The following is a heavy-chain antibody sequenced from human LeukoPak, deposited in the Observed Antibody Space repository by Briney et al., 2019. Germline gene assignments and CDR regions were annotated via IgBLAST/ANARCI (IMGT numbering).Heavy chain of an antibody. Sequence: SSETLSLTCTVSGGSINSSSYYWGWIRQPPGKGLEWIGSIFYSGNTYDNPSLKSRVTISVDTSKNQFSLKLNSVTAADTAVYYCARHRSKWLQSSFDYWGQGTLVTVSS. J-gene: IGHJ4*02. CDR3: ARHRSKWLQSSFDY. D-gene: IGHD5-24*01. CDR2: IFYSGNT. CDR1: GGSINSSSYY. V-gene: IGHV4-39*01.